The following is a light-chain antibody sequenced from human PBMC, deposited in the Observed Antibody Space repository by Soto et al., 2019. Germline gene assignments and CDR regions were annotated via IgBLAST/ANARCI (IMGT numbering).Light chain of an antibody. V-gene: IGKV3-15*01. CDR2: GIS. CDR1: QSVNSN. J-gene: IGKJ5*01. CDR3: QQYSKWPIT. Sequence: EMLMTQSPSILSVSAGESATLSCRASQSVNSNYLAWYQQHPGQPPRLLIYGISTRATGIPARFSGSGSGTEFSLTISSLPSEDFALYYCQQYSKWPITFGQGTRLEIK.